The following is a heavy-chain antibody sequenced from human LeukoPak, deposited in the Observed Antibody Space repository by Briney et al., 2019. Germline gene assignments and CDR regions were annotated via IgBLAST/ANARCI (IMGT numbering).Heavy chain of an antibody. J-gene: IGHJ4*02. CDR1: GFTFSSYA. V-gene: IGHV3-64D*06. D-gene: IGHD6-19*01. Sequence: GGSLRLSCSASGFTFSSYAMRWVRQAPGKGLEYVSAISSNGGSTYYADSVKGRFTISRDNSKNTLYPQMSSLRAEGTAVYYCVKDRPRFDSSGWSDFDYWGQGTLVTVSS. CDR2: ISSNGGST. CDR3: VKDRPRFDSSGWSDFDY.